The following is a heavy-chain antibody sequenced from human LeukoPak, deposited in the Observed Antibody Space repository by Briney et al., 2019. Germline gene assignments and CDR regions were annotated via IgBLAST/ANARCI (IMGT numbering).Heavy chain of an antibody. CDR3: ARARYDILTGSFDY. D-gene: IGHD3-9*01. CDR1: GFSFSSYR. J-gene: IGHJ4*02. Sequence: PGGSLRLSCAASGFSFSSYRMNWVRQAPGKGLEWVSSVSNSGDYIHYADSVKGRFTISRDNSKNSLYLQMNSLRAEDTAVYYCARARYDILTGSFDYWGQGTLVTVSS. CDR2: VSNSGDYI. V-gene: IGHV3-21*06.